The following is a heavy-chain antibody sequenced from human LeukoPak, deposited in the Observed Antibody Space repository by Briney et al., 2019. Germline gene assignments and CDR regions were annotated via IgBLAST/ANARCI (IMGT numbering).Heavy chain of an antibody. CDR1: GFTFNNYA. CDR2: ISASGGTT. J-gene: IGHJ5*01. Sequence: GGSLRLSCAASGFTFNNYAMSWVRQAPGKGLEWVSAISASGGTTYYADSVKGRFTISRDNSENTLFLQMNSLRAEDTAVYYCAKEPREYCSSTSCPNWYDSWGQGTLVTVSS. D-gene: IGHD2-2*01. CDR3: AKEPREYCSSTSCPNWYDS. V-gene: IGHV3-23*01.